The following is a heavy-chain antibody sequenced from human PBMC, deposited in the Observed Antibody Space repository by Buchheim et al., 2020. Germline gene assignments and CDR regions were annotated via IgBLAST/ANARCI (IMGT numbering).Heavy chain of an antibody. CDR1: GFTFSSYW. CDR3: ARGGVVVVAATPGDY. CDR2: IKQDGSEK. Sequence: EVQLVESGGGLVQPGGSLRLSCAASGFTFSSYWMSWVRQAPGKGLEWVANIKQDGSEKYYVDSVKGRFTISRDNAKNSLDLQMNSLRAEDTAVYYCARGGVVVVAATPGDYWGQGTL. J-gene: IGHJ4*02. D-gene: IGHD2-15*01. V-gene: IGHV3-7*01.